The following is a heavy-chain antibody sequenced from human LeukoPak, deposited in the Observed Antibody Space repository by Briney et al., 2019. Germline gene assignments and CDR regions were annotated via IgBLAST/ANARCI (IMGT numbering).Heavy chain of an antibody. J-gene: IGHJ6*03. Sequence: SETLSLTCTVSGGSISSSSYYWGWIRQPPGKGLEWIGIIYYSGSTYYNPSLKSRVTISVDTSKNQFSLKLSSVTAADTAVYYCARGYCSGGSCYSSYYYFYMDVWGKGTTVTVSS. D-gene: IGHD2-15*01. CDR1: GGSISSSSYY. CDR3: ARGYCSGGSCYSSYYYFYMDV. CDR2: IYYSGST. V-gene: IGHV4-39*07.